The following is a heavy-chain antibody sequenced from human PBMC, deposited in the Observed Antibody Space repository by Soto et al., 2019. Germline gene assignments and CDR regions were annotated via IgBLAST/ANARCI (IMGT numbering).Heavy chain of an antibody. CDR3: ARSGYCSSTSCYISYYYYYMDV. D-gene: IGHD2-2*01. CDR2: ISYDGSNK. V-gene: IGHV3-30*03. Sequence: GGSLRLSCAASGFTFSSYGMHWVRQAPGKGLEWVAVISYDGSNKYYADSVKGRFTISRDNSKNTLYLQMNSLRAEDTAVYYCARSGYCSSTSCYISYYYYYMDVWGQGTTVTVSS. J-gene: IGHJ6*03. CDR1: GFTFSSYG.